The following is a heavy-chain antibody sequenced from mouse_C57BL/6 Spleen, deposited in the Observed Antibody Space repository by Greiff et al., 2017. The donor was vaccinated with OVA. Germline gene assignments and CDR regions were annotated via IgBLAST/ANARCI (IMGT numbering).Heavy chain of an antibody. D-gene: IGHD1-1*01. V-gene: IGHV1-52*01. Sequence: QVHVKQPGAELVRPGSSVKLSCKASGYTFTSYWMHWVKQRPIQGLEWIGNIDPSDSETHYNQKFKDKATLTVDKSSSTAYMQLSSLTSEDSAVYYCARSPLYGSSYFDVWGTGTTVTVSS. J-gene: IGHJ1*03. CDR2: IDPSDSET. CDR1: GYTFTSYW. CDR3: ARSPLYGSSYFDV.